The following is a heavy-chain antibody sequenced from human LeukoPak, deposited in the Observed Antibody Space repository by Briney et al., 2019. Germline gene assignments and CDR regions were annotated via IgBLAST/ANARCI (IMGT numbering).Heavy chain of an antibody. CDR2: IYSGGST. CDR3: ASTPDYYDRLMSFDI. Sequence: GGSLRLSCAASGFIFSRYDMNWVRQAPGKGLEWVSVIYSGGSTYYADSVKGRFTISRDNSKNTLYLQMNSLRAEDTAVYYCASTPDYYDRLMSFDIWGQGTMVTVSS. CDR1: GFIFSRYD. V-gene: IGHV3-53*01. D-gene: IGHD3-22*01. J-gene: IGHJ3*02.